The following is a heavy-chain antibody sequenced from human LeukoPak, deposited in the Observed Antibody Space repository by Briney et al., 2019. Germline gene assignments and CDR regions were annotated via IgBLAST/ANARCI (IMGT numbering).Heavy chain of an antibody. V-gene: IGHV3-48*01. Sequence: PGGPLRLSCAASGLRFSTYSENWLRQAPGKGLEWISYISHGGGAEHYTDSVKGRFTISRDNAKNALYLQMSRLRAEDTAVYFCARDYVFAFDYWSQGTLVTVSS. CDR2: ISHGGGAE. CDR3: ARDYVFAFDY. D-gene: IGHD3-10*02. CDR1: GLRFSTYS. J-gene: IGHJ4*02.